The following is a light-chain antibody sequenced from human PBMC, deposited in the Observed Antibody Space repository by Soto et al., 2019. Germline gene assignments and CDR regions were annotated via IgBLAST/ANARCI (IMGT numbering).Light chain of an antibody. CDR2: DVS. V-gene: IGLV2-11*01. Sequence: QSALAQPRSVSGSPGQSVTISCTGTSSDVGGYKFVSWYQQHSGKAPKLMIYDVSQRPSGVPDRFSGSTSGNTASLTISGLQAEDEAEYYCCSYVGSYVSGNGTKVTVL. CDR3: CSYVGSYV. CDR1: SSDVGGYKF. J-gene: IGLJ1*01.